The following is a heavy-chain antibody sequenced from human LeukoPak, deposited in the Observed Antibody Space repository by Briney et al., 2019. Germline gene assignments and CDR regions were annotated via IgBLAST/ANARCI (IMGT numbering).Heavy chain of an antibody. CDR3: ARDEITVTSSIDY. CDR1: GFTFSSYG. D-gene: IGHD4-17*01. Sequence: PGRSLRLSCASSGFTFSSYGMHWVRQAPGKGLEWVSLISSGDSTYYADSVKGRFTISRDKSKNTLYLQMNSLRAEDTAVYYCARDEITVTSSIDYWGQGTLVTVSS. V-gene: IGHV3-66*01. J-gene: IGHJ4*02. CDR2: ISSGDST.